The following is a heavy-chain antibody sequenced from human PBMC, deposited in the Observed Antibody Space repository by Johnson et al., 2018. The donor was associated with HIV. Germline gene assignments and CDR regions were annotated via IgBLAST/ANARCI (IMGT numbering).Heavy chain of an antibody. CDR3: AREGPYWAFDI. D-gene: IGHD2-15*01. J-gene: IGHJ3*02. CDR2: ISYDGRNQ. Sequence: QEQLVESGGGVVQPGRSLRLSCAASGFNFSNYAMHWVRQAPGKGLEWVALISYDGRNQQYAESVKGRLIISRDNAKNSLYLQMSSLRAEDTAVYYCAREGPYWAFDIWGQGTMVTVSS. V-gene: IGHV3-30-3*01. CDR1: GFNFSNYA.